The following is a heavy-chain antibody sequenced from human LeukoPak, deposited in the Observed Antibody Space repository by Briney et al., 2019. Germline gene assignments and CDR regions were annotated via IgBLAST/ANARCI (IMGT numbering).Heavy chain of an antibody. D-gene: IGHD3-9*01. CDR3: ARDVRVLTGYREPSDGFDI. CDR1: GGTFSNYA. J-gene: IGHJ3*02. Sequence: SVKVSCKASGGTFSNYAISWVRQAPGQGLEWMGGIIPGIGTAHYAQKFQGRVTITADKYTTTAYMELSSLRSEDTAVYYCARDVRVLTGYREPSDGFDIWGQGTMVTVSS. V-gene: IGHV1-69*06. CDR2: IIPGIGTA.